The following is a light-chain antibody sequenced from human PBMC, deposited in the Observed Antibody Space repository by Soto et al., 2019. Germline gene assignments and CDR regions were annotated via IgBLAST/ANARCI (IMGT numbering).Light chain of an antibody. J-gene: IGLJ1*01. Sequence: QSVRSQPASVSGSPGQSLTISCTGTSSDVGSSNLVSWYQQYPGKVPKLMIYEGSKRPSGVSNRFSGSKSGNTASLTISGLQAEDEADYYCCSYTGSTTYYVFGTGTKVTVL. CDR2: EGS. V-gene: IGLV2-23*01. CDR3: CSYTGSTTYYV. CDR1: SSDVGSSNL.